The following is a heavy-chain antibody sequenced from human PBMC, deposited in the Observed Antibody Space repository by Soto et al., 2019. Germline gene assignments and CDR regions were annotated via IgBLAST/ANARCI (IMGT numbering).Heavy chain of an antibody. CDR2: TYYRSKWYN. J-gene: IGHJ4*02. CDR3: ARDLPYCDSTSCYARYFDY. CDR1: GDSVSSNSAA. D-gene: IGHD2-2*01. V-gene: IGHV6-1*01. Sequence: PSQTLSLTCAISGDSVSSNSAAWNWIRQSPSRGLEWLARTYYRSKWYNDYAVSVKSRMAINPDTSKNQFSLQLNSVTPEDTAVYYCARDLPYCDSTSCYARYFDYWDQGTLVTVAS.